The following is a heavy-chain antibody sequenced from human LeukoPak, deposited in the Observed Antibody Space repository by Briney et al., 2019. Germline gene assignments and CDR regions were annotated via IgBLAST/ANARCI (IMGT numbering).Heavy chain of an antibody. V-gene: IGHV3-7*01. CDR1: GFTFSSYW. J-gene: IGHJ4*02. CDR3: ARDRSSLEPHFDY. Sequence: GGSLRLSCAASGFTFSSYWMSWVRQAPGKGLEWVANIKQDGSEKYYVDSVKGRFTISRDNAKNSLYLQMNSLRAEDTAVYYCARDRSSLEPHFDYWGQGTLVTVSS. CDR2: IKQDGSEK. D-gene: IGHD5-24*01.